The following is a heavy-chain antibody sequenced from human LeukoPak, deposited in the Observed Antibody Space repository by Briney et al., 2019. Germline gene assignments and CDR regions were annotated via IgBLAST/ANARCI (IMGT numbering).Heavy chain of an antibody. V-gene: IGHV3-21*01. CDR2: ISSSSSYI. J-gene: IGHJ4*02. CDR1: GFTFSSYI. CDR3: ARDGQDYDSSGYLHY. D-gene: IGHD3-22*01. Sequence: GGSLRLSCAASGFTFSSYIMNWVRQAPGKGLEWVSSISSSSSYIYYADSVKGRFTISRDNARNSLYLQVNSLRAEDTAVYYCARDGQDYDSSGYLHYWGQGTLVTVSS.